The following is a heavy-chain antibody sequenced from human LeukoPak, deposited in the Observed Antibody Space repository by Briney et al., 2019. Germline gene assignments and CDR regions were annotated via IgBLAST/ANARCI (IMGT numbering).Heavy chain of an antibody. J-gene: IGHJ4*02. CDR1: GYSFTNYW. CDR2: IYPGDSDT. D-gene: IGHD3-16*01. V-gene: IGHV5-51*01. CDR3: ASSSAYDYVWGSSAIDY. Sequence: GESLKISCKGSGYSFTNYWIGWVRQMPGKGLEWMGIIYPGDSDTRYSPSFQGQVTISADKSISTAYLQWSSLKASDTAMYYCASSSAYDYVWGSSAIDYWGQGTLVTVSS.